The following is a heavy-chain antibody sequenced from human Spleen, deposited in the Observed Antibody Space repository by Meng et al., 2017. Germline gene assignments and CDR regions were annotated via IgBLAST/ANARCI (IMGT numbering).Heavy chain of an antibody. CDR1: GFPPSNARMG. V-gene: IGHV2-26*01. J-gene: IGHJ3*02. D-gene: IGHD3-10*01. CDR3: ARQLYYYGSGSYYNVRAFDI. Sequence: SGPTLVKPTETLTLTCTVPGFPPSNARMGVSWIRQPPGKALEWLAHIFSNDEKSYSTPLKSRLTISKDTSKSQVVLSMTNMDPVDTATYYCARQLYYYGSGSYYNVRAFDIWGQGTMVTVSS. CDR2: IFSNDEK.